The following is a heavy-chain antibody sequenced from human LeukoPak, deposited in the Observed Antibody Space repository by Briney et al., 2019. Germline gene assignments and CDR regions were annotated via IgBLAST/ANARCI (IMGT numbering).Heavy chain of an antibody. CDR2: ISGTGGST. D-gene: IGHD6-19*01. Sequence: GGSLRLSCAASGFTFSSYEMNWVRQAPGKGLEWVSAISGTGGSTYYADSVKGRFTISRDNSKNTLYLQMNSLRAEDTAVYYCARSSGWYHRGPDYYYYYMDVWGKGTTVTVSS. CDR3: ARSSGWYHRGPDYYYYYMDV. V-gene: IGHV3-23*01. CDR1: GFTFSSYE. J-gene: IGHJ6*03.